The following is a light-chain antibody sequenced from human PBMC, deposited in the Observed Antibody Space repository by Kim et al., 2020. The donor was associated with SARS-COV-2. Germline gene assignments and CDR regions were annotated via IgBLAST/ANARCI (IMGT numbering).Light chain of an antibody. V-gene: IGLV3-1*01. CDR3: QAWDSKV. CDR2: QDS. CDR1: KLGDKY. J-gene: IGLJ3*02. Sequence: SSELTQPPSVSVSPGQTASITCFGDKLGDKYACWYQQKPGQSPVLVIYQDSKRPSGIPERFSGSNSGNTATLTISGTQAMDEADYYCQAWDSKVFGGGTQ.